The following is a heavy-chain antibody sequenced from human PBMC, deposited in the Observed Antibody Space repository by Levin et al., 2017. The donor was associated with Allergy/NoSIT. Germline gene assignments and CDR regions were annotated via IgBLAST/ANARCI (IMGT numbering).Heavy chain of an antibody. CDR2: IWSDGSHK. V-gene: IGHV3-33*01. CDR1: GFTLSTYG. D-gene: IGHD5-12*01. Sequence: GESLKISCAASGFTLSTYGVNWVRQAPGKGLEWVAVIWSDGSHKYYADSVKGRFTISRDNSRNTVYLQMNGLRADDTAVYYCARETGYSGYYFDHWGQGTQVTVSS. CDR3: ARETGYSGYYFDH. J-gene: IGHJ4*02.